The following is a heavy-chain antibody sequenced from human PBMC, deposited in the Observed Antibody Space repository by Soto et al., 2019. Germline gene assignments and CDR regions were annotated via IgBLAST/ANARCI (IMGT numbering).Heavy chain of an antibody. CDR2: FDPEDGET. Sequence: ASVKVSCKVSGYTLTELSMHWVRQAPGKGLEWMGGFDPEDGETIYAQKFQGRVTMTEDTSTDTAYMELSSLRSEDTAVYYCATAHCSGGSCYSDWFDPWGQGTLVTVSS. V-gene: IGHV1-24*01. CDR1: GYTLTELS. CDR3: ATAHCSGGSCYSDWFDP. J-gene: IGHJ5*02. D-gene: IGHD2-15*01.